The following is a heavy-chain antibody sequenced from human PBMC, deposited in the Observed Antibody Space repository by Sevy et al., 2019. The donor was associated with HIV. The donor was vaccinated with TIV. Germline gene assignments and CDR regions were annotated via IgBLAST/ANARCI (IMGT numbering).Heavy chain of an antibody. CDR2: IYSGGST. Sequence: GGSLRLSCAASGFTVSSNYMSWVRQAPGKGLEWVSVIYSGGSTYYADSVKGRFTISRDNSKNALYLQMNSLRAEDTAVYYWARDGRYYYDSSDAFDIWGQGTMVTVSS. D-gene: IGHD3-22*01. J-gene: IGHJ3*02. CDR1: GFTVSSNY. CDR3: ARDGRYYYDSSDAFDI. V-gene: IGHV3-53*01.